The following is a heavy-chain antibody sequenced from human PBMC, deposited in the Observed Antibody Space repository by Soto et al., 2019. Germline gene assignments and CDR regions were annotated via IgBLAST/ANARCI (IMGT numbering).Heavy chain of an antibody. J-gene: IGHJ4*02. Sequence: QVQLVESGGGVVQPGRSLRLSCAASGFTFSSYAMHWVRQAPGKGLEWVAVISYDGSNKYYADSVKGRFTISRDNSKNTLYLQMTSLSAEDTAVYYCARGLWFGESAYYFDYWGQGTLVTVSS. V-gene: IGHV3-30-3*01. D-gene: IGHD3-10*01. CDR2: ISYDGSNK. CDR3: ARGLWFGESAYYFDY. CDR1: GFTFSSYA.